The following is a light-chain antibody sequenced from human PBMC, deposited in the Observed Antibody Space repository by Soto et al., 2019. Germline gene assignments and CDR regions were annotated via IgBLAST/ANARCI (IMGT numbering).Light chain of an antibody. Sequence: EIVMTQSPATLSVSPGERATLSCRASQRFSSNLAWYQQKPGQAPRLLIYGASTRATGISARFSGSGSGTEFTLTISSLQSEDFAVYYCQQYNNWPYTFGQGTKLEIK. CDR3: QQYNNWPYT. V-gene: IGKV3-15*01. CDR2: GAS. CDR1: QRFSSN. J-gene: IGKJ2*01.